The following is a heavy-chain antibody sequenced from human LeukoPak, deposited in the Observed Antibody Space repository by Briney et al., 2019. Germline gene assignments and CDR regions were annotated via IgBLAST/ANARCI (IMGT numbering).Heavy chain of an antibody. V-gene: IGHV5-51*01. D-gene: IGHD3-10*01. Sequence: GESLKISCKGSGYSFTSYWIGWVRQMPGKGLEWMGIIYPGDSDTRYSPSFQGQVTISADKSISTAYLQRSSPKASDTAMYYCARPKTFSGSTELDYWGQGTLVTVSS. CDR3: ARPKTFSGSTELDY. J-gene: IGHJ4*02. CDR2: IYPGDSDT. CDR1: GYSFTSYW.